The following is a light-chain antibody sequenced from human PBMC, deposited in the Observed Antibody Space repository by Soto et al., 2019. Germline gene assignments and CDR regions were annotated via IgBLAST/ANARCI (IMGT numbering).Light chain of an antibody. CDR2: WTS. CDR3: QQYYNTPWT. V-gene: IGKV4-1*01. Sequence: DIVMTQSPDSLAVSLGERATINCKSSQSVVYSSNNKNYLAWYQQKPGQPPKALIYWTSTRESGVPDRFSGSGSGTDFTLTISSLQAEDVEVYYCQQYYNTPWTFGQGTKVDIX. J-gene: IGKJ1*01. CDR1: QSVVYSSNNKNY.